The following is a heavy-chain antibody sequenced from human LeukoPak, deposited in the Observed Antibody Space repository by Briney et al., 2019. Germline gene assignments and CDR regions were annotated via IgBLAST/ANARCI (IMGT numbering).Heavy chain of an antibody. CDR1: GFTFSSYG. Sequence: GGSLRLSCAASGFTFSSYGMHWVRQAPGKGLEWVALIWYDGSNKYYADSVKGRLTISRDNSKNTLYLQMNSLRAEDTAVYYCSREGPRGNSQFDYWGQGTLVTVSS. CDR2: IWYDGSNK. J-gene: IGHJ4*02. D-gene: IGHD2/OR15-2a*01. CDR3: SREGPRGNSQFDY. V-gene: IGHV3-33*01.